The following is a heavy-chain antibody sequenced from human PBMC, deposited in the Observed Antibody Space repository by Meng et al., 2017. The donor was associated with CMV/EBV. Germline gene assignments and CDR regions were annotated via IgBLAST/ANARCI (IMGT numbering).Heavy chain of an antibody. V-gene: IGHV1-69*05. Sequence: SVKVSCKASGGTFSSYAISWVRQAPGQGLEWMGGITPIFGTANYAQKFQGRVTITTDESTSTAYMELSSLRSEDTAVYYCARDCSSTSCYMEELNWFDPWGQGTLVTVSS. J-gene: IGHJ5*02. CDR3: ARDCSSTSCYMEELNWFDP. CDR2: ITPIFGTA. CDR1: GGTFSSYA. D-gene: IGHD2-2*02.